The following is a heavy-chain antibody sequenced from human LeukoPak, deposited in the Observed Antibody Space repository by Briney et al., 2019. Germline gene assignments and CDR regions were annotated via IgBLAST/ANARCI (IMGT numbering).Heavy chain of an antibody. CDR2: ISAYNGNT. V-gene: IGHV1-18*01. J-gene: IGHJ4*02. Sequence: ASVKVSCKASGYTFTSYGIIWVRQAPGQGLEWMGWISAYNGNTSYAQKLQGRVTMTTDTSTSTAYMELRSLTSDDTAVYYCARDSKAGTRPDYWGQGTLVIVSS. CDR3: ARDSKAGTRPDY. CDR1: GYTFTSYG.